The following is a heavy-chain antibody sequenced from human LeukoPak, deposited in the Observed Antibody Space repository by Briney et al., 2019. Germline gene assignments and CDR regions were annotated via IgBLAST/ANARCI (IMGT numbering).Heavy chain of an antibody. V-gene: IGHV3-30*03. CDR2: ISYDGSKK. D-gene: IGHD6-13*01. CDR3: ASGYSTIWYPDY. CDR1: GFTFSNYG. Sequence: PGRSLRLSCAASGFTFSNYGMHWVRQAPGKGLEWVALISYDGSKKYYGDSLKGRFTISRDNSKNTLYLQMNSLRAEDTAVYYRASGYSTIWYPDYWGQGTLVTVSS. J-gene: IGHJ4*02.